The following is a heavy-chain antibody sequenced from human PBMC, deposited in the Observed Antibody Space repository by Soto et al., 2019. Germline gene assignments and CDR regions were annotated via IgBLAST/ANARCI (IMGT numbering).Heavy chain of an antibody. CDR1: GGSISSGGYY. D-gene: IGHD2-2*01. CDR2: IYHSGTT. CDR3: AGVRGNQLLGWFDP. J-gene: IGHJ5*02. Sequence: QVQLQESGPGLVKPSQTLSLTCTVSGGSISSGGYYWSWIRQHPGKGLEWIGYIYHSGTTYYNPSLKSRVTISVDTPKNQFSLKLTSVTAADTAVYDCAGVRGNQLLGWFDPWGQGTLVTVSS. V-gene: IGHV4-31*03.